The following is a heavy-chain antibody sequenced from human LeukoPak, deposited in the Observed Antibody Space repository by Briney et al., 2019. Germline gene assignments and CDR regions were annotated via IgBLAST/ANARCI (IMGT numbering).Heavy chain of an antibody. Sequence: SETLSLTCSVSGDSISTSSYYWGWIRQPPGKGLEWIGTIYYSGSTYYNPSLTSRVTISVDTSKNQFSLKLSSVTAADTAVYYCARDHAYMDVWGKGTTVTVSS. V-gene: IGHV4-39*07. J-gene: IGHJ6*03. CDR3: ARDHAYMDV. CDR2: IYYSGST. CDR1: GDSISTSSYY.